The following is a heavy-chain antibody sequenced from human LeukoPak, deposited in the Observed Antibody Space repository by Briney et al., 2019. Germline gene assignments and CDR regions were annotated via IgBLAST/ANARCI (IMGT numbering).Heavy chain of an antibody. CDR2: ISSSSSTI. Sequence: GGSLRLSCAASGFTFSSYSMNWVRQAPGKGLEWVSYISSSSSTIYYADSVKGRFTISRDNAKSSLYLQMNSLRAEDTAVYYCASSDYGAFDYWGQGTLVTVSS. J-gene: IGHJ4*02. V-gene: IGHV3-48*01. D-gene: IGHD4-17*01. CDR1: GFTFSSYS. CDR3: ASSDYGAFDY.